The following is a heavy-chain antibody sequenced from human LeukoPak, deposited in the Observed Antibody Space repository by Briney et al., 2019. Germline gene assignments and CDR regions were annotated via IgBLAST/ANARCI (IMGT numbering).Heavy chain of an antibody. D-gene: IGHD5-18*01. CDR1: GYTFSDYG. CDR3: ARDGMQLWLRGYLDL. J-gene: IGHJ2*01. V-gene: IGHV1-18*01. Sequence: ASVKVSCKASGYTFSDYGVSWVRQAPGQGLEWMGRISTYNDNTNYAQKFQGRVTVTTDTATNTAYMELRNLTSDDTAVYYCARDGMQLWLRGYLDLWGRGTLVTVSS. CDR2: ISTYNDNT.